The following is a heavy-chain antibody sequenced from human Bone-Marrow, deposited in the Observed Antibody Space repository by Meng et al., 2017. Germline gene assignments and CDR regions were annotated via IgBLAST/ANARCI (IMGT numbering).Heavy chain of an antibody. D-gene: IGHD3-10*01. CDR3: ARGAYYGSGSYECFDY. Sequence: GGSLRLSCAASGFTFSSYAMHWVRQAPGKGLEWVAVISYDGSNKYYADSVKGRFTISRDNSKNTLYLQMNSLRAEETAVYYCARGAYYGSGSYECFDYWGQGTLVTVSS. CDR1: GFTFSSYA. J-gene: IGHJ4*02. CDR2: ISYDGSNK. V-gene: IGHV3-30*04.